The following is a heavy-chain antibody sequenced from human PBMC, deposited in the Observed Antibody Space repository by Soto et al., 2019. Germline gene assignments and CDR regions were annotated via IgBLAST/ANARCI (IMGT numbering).Heavy chain of an antibody. Sequence: GGSLRLSCAASGFTFSSYAMSWVRQAPGKGLEWVTTISGTASRTYYVDSVKGRFFISRDNSKNTVTLQMNNLTLDDTAVYYCATSFRYFDNWGQGTRVTV. CDR2: ISGTASRT. CDR1: GFTFSSYA. D-gene: IGHD3-9*01. CDR3: ATSFRYFDN. J-gene: IGHJ4*02. V-gene: IGHV3-23*01.